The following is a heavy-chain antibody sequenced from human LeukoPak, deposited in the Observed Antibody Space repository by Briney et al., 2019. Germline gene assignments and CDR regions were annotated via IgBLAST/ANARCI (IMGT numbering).Heavy chain of an antibody. Sequence: SVNVSCKASGGTFSSYGIGWVRQAPGQGLEWMGGIIPVFGRTNYAQKFLGRVTISADSTNTAYMELSSLRSEDTAVYYCARDFREGDAFDIWGQGTMVTVSS. CDR2: IIPVFGRT. J-gene: IGHJ3*02. CDR3: ARDFREGDAFDI. V-gene: IGHV1-69*13. CDR1: GGTFSSYG.